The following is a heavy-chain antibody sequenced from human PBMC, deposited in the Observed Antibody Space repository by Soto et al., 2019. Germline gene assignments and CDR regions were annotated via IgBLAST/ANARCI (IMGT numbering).Heavy chain of an antibody. Sequence: PETLSLTCNVSGGSISGYYWSWIRQPPGKGLEYIGYIYYRGSTNYNPSLESRVTMSVDTSRNQFSLKVNSVTAADTAVYYCARQQLLPFYYALDVWGQGTTVTVSS. CDR1: GGSISGYY. CDR3: ARQQLLPFYYALDV. J-gene: IGHJ6*02. D-gene: IGHD6-13*01. CDR2: IYYRGST. V-gene: IGHV4-59*01.